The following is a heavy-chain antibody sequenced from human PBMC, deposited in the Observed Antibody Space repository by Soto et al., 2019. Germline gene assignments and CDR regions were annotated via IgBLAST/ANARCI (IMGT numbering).Heavy chain of an antibody. CDR2: ISYDGSNK. V-gene: IGHV3-30-3*01. CDR3: AREPVGGTAY. D-gene: IGHD1-26*01. Sequence: QVQLVESGGGVVQPGRSLRLSCAASGFTFSSYAMHWVRQAPGKGLEWVAVISYDGSNKYYADSVKGRFTISRDNSNHTLYLQLNSLRAEDTAVYYCAREPVGGTAYWGQGTLVTVSS. J-gene: IGHJ1*01. CDR1: GFTFSSYA.